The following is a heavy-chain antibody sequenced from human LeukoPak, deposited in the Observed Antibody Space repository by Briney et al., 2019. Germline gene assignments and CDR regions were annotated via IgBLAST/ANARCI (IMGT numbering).Heavy chain of an antibody. CDR1: GFTFSSYA. CDR2: ISGSGGST. V-gene: IGHV3-23*01. Sequence: GGSLRLSCAASGFTFSSYAMSWVRQAPGKGLEWVSAISGSGGSTYYADSVKGRFTISRDNSKNTLYLQMNSLRAEDTAVYYCARTWEWGNWFDPWGQGTLVTVSS. D-gene: IGHD3-3*01. CDR3: ARTWEWGNWFDP. J-gene: IGHJ5*02.